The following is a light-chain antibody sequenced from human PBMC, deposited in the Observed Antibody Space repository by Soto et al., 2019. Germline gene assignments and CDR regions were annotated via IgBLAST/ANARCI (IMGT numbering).Light chain of an antibody. J-gene: IGKJ1*01. CDR1: QSISAY. Sequence: IQMTHSRSSLSASVGPRLVISCRASQSISAYLNWYQQRPGKAPNLLISFASTLESGVPSRFRGRGSGTDFTLTISTLHPEDFATYYCQQTYTSPVTFGQGTKV. V-gene: IGKV1-39*01. CDR2: FAS. CDR3: QQTYTSPVT.